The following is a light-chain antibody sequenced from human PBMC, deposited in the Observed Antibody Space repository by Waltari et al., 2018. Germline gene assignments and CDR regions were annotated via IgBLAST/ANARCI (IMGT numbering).Light chain of an antibody. J-gene: IGLJ3*02. CDR1: GSNIGPGLD. Sequence: QSVLTQPPSVSGAPGQRVTISCTGRGSNIGPGLDVPLHQQLPGTAPKLLVYGNSNRPSGVPDRFSASKSGTSASLAITGLQAEDEADYYCQSYDSSLTGSWVFGGGTKLTVL. V-gene: IGLV1-40*01. CDR2: GNS. CDR3: QSYDSSLTGSWV.